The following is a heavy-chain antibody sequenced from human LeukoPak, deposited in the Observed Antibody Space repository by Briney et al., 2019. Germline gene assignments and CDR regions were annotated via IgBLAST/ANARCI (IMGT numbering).Heavy chain of an antibody. V-gene: IGHV1-2*02. CDR3: ATGELLRAFDI. CDR2: INPNSGGT. CDR1: GYTFTGYY. J-gene: IGHJ3*02. Sequence: GASVKVSCKASGYTFTGYYMHWVRQAPGQGLEWMGWINPNSGGTNYAQKIQGRVTMTRDTSISTAYMELSRLRSDDTAVYYCATGELLRAFDIWGQGTMVTVSS. D-gene: IGHD1-26*01.